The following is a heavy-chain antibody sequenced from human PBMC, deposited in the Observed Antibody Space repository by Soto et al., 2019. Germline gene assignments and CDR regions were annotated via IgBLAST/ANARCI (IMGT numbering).Heavy chain of an antibody. J-gene: IGHJ6*02. D-gene: IGHD3-16*01. Sequence: EVQLVESGGGLVLPGGSLRLSCAASGFTFSRYWMHWVRQAPGKGLAWVSRISSYGSDTHYADSVKGRLTISRDNAKNTLYLQMNSLRADDTAVYYCASNYAYAEGYYWYGIDVWGPGTTVTVSS. CDR1: GFTFSRYW. CDR3: ASNYAYAEGYYWYGIDV. CDR2: ISSYGSDT. V-gene: IGHV3-74*01.